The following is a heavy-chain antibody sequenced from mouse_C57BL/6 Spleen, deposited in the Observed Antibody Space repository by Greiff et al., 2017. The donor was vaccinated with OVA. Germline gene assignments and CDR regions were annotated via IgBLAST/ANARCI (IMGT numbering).Heavy chain of an antibody. D-gene: IGHD1-1*01. Sequence: VKLVESGPGLVQPSQSLSITCTVSGFSLTSYGVHWVRQPPGKGLEWLGVIWSGGSTDYNAAFISRLSISKDNSKSQVFFKMNSLQADDTAIYYCAKTPITTVVATGAMDYWGQGTSVTVSS. CDR1: GFSLTSYG. CDR2: IWSGGST. CDR3: AKTPITTVVATGAMDY. V-gene: IGHV2-4*01. J-gene: IGHJ4*01.